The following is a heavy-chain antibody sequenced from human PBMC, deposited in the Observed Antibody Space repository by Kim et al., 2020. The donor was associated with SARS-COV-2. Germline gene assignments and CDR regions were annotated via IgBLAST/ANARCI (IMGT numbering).Heavy chain of an antibody. D-gene: IGHD5-12*01. CDR2: ISWDGGST. Sequence: GGSLRLSCAASGFTFDDYTMHWVRQAPGKGLEWVSLISWDGGSTYYADSVKGRFTISRDNSKNSLYLQMNSLRTEDTALYYCAKDKNVDIVATGGGMDVWGQGTTVTVSS. CDR1: GFTFDDYT. V-gene: IGHV3-43*01. CDR3: AKDKNVDIVATGGGMDV. J-gene: IGHJ6*02.